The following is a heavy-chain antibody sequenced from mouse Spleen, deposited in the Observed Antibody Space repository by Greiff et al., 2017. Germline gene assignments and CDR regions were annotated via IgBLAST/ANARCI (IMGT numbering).Heavy chain of an antibody. CDR1: GFNIKDYY. V-gene: IGHV14-1*02. CDR2: IDPENGNT. J-gene: IGHJ3*01. Sequence: VQLQQSGAELVRPGALVKLSCKASGFNIKDYYMHWVKQRPEQGLEWIGWIDPENGNTIYDPKFQGKASITADTSSNTAYLQLSSLTSEDTAVYYCASGMIKAYWGQGTLVTVSA. D-gene: IGHD2-4*01. CDR3: ASGMIKAY.